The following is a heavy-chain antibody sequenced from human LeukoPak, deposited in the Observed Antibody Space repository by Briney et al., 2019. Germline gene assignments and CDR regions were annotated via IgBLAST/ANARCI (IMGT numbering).Heavy chain of an antibody. Sequence: SKTDGGTTDYAAPVKGRFTISRDDSKNTLYLQMNSLKTEDTAVYYCTTEYYYDSSGYIDYWGQGTLVTVSS. D-gene: IGHD3-22*01. V-gene: IGHV3-15*01. CDR2: SKTDGGTT. J-gene: IGHJ4*02. CDR3: TTEYYYDSSGYIDY.